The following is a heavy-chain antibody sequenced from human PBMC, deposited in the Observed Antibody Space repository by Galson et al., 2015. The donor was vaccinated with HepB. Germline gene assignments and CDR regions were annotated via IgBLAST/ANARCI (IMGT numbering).Heavy chain of an antibody. CDR1: GFTFSSYD. Sequence: SLRLSCAASGFTFSSYDMHWVRQATGKGLEWVSAIGTAGDTYYPGSVKGRFTISRENAKNSLYLQMNSLRAGDTAVYYCARFLDSAGAFDIWGQGSMVTVSS. D-gene: IGHD2-15*01. CDR2: IGTAGDT. V-gene: IGHV3-13*01. CDR3: ARFLDSAGAFDI. J-gene: IGHJ3*02.